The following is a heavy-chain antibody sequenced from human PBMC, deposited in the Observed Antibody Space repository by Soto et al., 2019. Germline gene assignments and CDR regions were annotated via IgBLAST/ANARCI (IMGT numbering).Heavy chain of an antibody. Sequence: SETLSLTCAVYGGSFSGYYWSWIRQPPGKGLEWIGEINHSGSTNYNPSLKSRVTISVDTSKNQFSLKLSSVTAADTAVYYCARGFSGWSSFGMDVWGQGTTVTVSS. CDR1: GGSFSGYY. D-gene: IGHD6-19*01. CDR2: INHSGST. V-gene: IGHV4-34*01. J-gene: IGHJ6*02. CDR3: ARGFSGWSSFGMDV.